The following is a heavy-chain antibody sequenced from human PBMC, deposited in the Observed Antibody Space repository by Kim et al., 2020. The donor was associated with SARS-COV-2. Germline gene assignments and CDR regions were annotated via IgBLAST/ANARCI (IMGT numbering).Heavy chain of an antibody. CDR2: ISAYNGNT. D-gene: IGHD5-12*01. CDR3: APASDGGDIVATIN. V-gene: IGHV1-18*04. CDR1: GYTFTSYG. J-gene: IGHJ4*02. Sequence: ASVKVSCKASGYTFTSYGISWVRQAPGQGLEWMGWISAYNGNTNYAQKLQGRVTMTTDTSTSTAYMELRSLGSDDTAVYYCAPASDGGDIVATINWGQGTLVTVSS.